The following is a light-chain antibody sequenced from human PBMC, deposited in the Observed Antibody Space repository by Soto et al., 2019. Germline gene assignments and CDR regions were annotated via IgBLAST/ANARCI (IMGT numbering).Light chain of an antibody. CDR3: QHYTASSGYI. CDR1: QSITGW. Sequence: DIPLTQSPSTLSASVGDRVTITCRASQSITGWLAWYQQKPGKAPKLLIYKASSLESGVPSRFSGSGSGTEFTLTISSRQPDDFASYYCQHYTASSGYIFGQGTRLEIK. J-gene: IGKJ2*01. CDR2: KAS. V-gene: IGKV1-5*03.